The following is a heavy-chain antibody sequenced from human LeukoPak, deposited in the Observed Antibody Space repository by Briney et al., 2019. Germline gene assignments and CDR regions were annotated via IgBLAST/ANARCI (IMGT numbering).Heavy chain of an antibody. V-gene: IGHV1-8*01. CDR1: GYTFTSYD. J-gene: IGHJ6*02. Sequence: ASVKVSCKASGYTFTSYDINWVRQATGQGLEWMRWMNPNSGNTGYAQKFQGRVTMTRNTSISTAYMELSSLRSEDTAVYYCASSWIVVVPAAIRWVYGMDVWGQGTTVTVSS. D-gene: IGHD2-2*02. CDR3: ASSWIVVVPAAIRWVYGMDV. CDR2: MNPNSGNT.